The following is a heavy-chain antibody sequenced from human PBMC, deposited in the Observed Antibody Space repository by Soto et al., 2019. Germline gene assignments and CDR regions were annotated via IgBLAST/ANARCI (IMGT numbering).Heavy chain of an antibody. CDR3: ARRAASTAFYEF. J-gene: IGHJ4*02. D-gene: IGHD1-1*01. Sequence: PGESLKISCKGSGFSFTSYCIGWVRQMPGKGLEWMGIIYPGDSDTRYSPSFQGQVTISADKSTNTAYLQWSSLKASDTAIYFCARRAASTAFYEFWAQGTLVTVPQ. CDR2: IYPGDSDT. V-gene: IGHV5-51*01. CDR1: GFSFTSYC.